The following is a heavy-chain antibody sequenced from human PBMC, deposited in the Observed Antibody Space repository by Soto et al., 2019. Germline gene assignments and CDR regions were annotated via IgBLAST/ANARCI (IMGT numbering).Heavy chain of an antibody. Sequence: GGSLRLSRAASGFTFSDYYMSWIRQAPGKGLEWVSYISSSGSTIYYADSVKGRFTISRDNAKNSLYLQMNSLRAEDTAVYYCARPRRYCSSTSCYGYYYYGMDVWGQGTTVTV. D-gene: IGHD2-2*01. V-gene: IGHV3-11*01. J-gene: IGHJ6*02. CDR3: ARPRRYCSSTSCYGYYYYGMDV. CDR1: GFTFSDYY. CDR2: ISSSGSTI.